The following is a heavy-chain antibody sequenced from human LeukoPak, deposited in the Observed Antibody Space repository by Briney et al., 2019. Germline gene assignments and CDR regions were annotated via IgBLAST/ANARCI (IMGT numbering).Heavy chain of an antibody. CDR1: GFTFSSYS. Sequence: GGSLRLSCAASGFTFSSYSMNWVRQAPGKGLEWGSYIRSSSSTIYYADSVKGRFTISRDNAKNSLYLQMNSLRAEDTAVYYCARSYCGGDCYSAFDIWGQGTMVTVSS. D-gene: IGHD2-21*01. CDR2: IRSSSSTI. V-gene: IGHV3-48*01. J-gene: IGHJ3*02. CDR3: ARSYCGGDCYSAFDI.